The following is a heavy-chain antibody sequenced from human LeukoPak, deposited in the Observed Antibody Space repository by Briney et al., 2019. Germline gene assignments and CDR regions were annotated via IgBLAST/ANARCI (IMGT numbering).Heavy chain of an antibody. CDR3: AKGPTAYYYDSSGYHFDY. D-gene: IGHD3-22*01. Sequence: GGSLRLSCAASGFTFSSYGMHWVRQAPGKGLEWVAFIRYDGSNKYYADSVKGRLTISRDNSKNTLYLQMNSLRAEDTAVYYCAKGPTAYYYDSSGYHFDYWGQGTLVTVSS. V-gene: IGHV3-30*02. CDR2: IRYDGSNK. CDR1: GFTFSSYG. J-gene: IGHJ4*02.